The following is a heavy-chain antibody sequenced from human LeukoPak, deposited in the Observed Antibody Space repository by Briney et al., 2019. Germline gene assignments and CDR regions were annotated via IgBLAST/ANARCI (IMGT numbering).Heavy chain of an antibody. CDR2: MNPNSGNT. J-gene: IGHJ2*01. V-gene: IGHV1-8*01. CDR3: AKILAYYYGSGSLKKNWYFDL. Sequence: ASVKVSCKASGYTFTGYDINWVRQATGQGLEWMGWMNPNSGNTGYAQKFQGRVTMTRNTSISTAYMELSSLRAEDTAVYYCAKILAYYYGSGSLKKNWYFDLWGRGTLVTVSS. D-gene: IGHD3-10*01. CDR1: GYTFTGYD.